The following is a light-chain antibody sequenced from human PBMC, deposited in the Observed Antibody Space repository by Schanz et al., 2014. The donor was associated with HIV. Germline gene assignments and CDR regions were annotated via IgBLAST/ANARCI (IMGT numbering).Light chain of an antibody. CDR2: SAS. CDR3: QEYGSSPFT. CDR1: QSVGSD. Sequence: ELVMTQSPATLSVSPGERATLSCRASQSVGSDLAWYQHKPGQAPRLLIYSASSRATGIADRFSGSAYGTAFFLSISRLEPEDFEVYYGQEYGSSPFTFGPGTRVYFK. V-gene: IGKV3-20*01. J-gene: IGKJ3*01.